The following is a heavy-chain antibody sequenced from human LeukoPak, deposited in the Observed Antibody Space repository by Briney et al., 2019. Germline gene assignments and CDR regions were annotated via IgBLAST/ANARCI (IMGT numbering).Heavy chain of an antibody. V-gene: IGHV5-51*01. CDR2: IYPGDSDT. CDR1: GYSLTSYW. Sequence: GESLKISCQGSGYSLTSYWIGWVRQMPGKGLEWMGIIYPGDSDTRYSPSFQGQVTISADKSTSTAYLQWSSLKASDTAVYYCARHIYSGSYYLDYWGQGTLVTVSS. D-gene: IGHD1-26*01. J-gene: IGHJ4*02. CDR3: ARHIYSGSYYLDY.